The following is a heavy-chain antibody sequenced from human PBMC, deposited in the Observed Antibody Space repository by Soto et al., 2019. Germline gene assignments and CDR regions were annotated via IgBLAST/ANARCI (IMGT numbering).Heavy chain of an antibody. CDR1: GGSISSGDYY. CDR2: IYYSGST. V-gene: IGHV4-30-4*01. Sequence: SETLSLTCTVSGGSISSGDYYWSWIRQPPGKGLEWIGYIYYSGSTYYNPSLKSRVTISVDTSKNQFSLKLSSVTAADTAVYYCARDRVDYGGNSRDWFDPWGQGTLVTVSS. D-gene: IGHD4-17*01. J-gene: IGHJ5*02. CDR3: ARDRVDYGGNSRDWFDP.